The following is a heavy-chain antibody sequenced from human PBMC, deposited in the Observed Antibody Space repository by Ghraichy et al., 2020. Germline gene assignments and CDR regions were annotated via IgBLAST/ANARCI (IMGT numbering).Heavy chain of an antibody. CDR3: ARSGYALDY. CDR2: IYSSGIT. V-gene: IGHV4-31*03. J-gene: IGHJ4*02. D-gene: IGHD5-12*01. Sequence: LNISCTVSGGSISGSPHYWSWIRQHLERGLEWIGYIYSSGITYYNPSLKSRVDMSVDTSKNLFSLKLTSVTAADTAVYYCARSGYALDYWGQGTLVSVSS. CDR1: GGSISGSPHY.